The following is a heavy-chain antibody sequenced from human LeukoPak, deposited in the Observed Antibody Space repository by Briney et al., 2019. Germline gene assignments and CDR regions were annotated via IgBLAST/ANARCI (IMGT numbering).Heavy chain of an antibody. CDR1: GYTFTYYY. CDR2: LNPNSGGT. Sequence: GSVKVSCKASGYTFTYYYMHWVRQAPGRGLEWMGWLNPNSGGTNYAQKLQGRVTMTMDTSISTAYMELNMLRSADTAVYYCATSGYSDSGYFDCWGQGTLVTVSS. D-gene: IGHD5-12*01. CDR3: ATSGYSDSGYFDC. J-gene: IGHJ4*02. V-gene: IGHV1-2*02.